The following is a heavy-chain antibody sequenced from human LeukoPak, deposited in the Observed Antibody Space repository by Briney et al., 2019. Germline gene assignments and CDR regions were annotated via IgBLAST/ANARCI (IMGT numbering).Heavy chain of an antibody. J-gene: IGHJ4*02. CDR3: ARDLSGIAGYTYGRGIDY. CDR2: ISCGGGNN. Sequence: GGSLRLSCAASGFTFSSSAMHWVRQAPGKGLEWVASISCGGGNNYYADSVKGRFTISRDNSKNTLYLQMNSLRAEDTAVYYCARDLSGIAGYTYGRGIDYWGQGTLVTVSS. V-gene: IGHV3-30*04. D-gene: IGHD5-18*01. CDR1: GFTFSSSA.